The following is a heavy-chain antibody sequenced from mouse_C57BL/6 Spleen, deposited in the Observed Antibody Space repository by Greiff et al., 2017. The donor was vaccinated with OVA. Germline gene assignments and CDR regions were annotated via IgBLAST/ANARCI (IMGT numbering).Heavy chain of an antibody. J-gene: IGHJ4*01. CDR2: ISDGGSYT. Sequence: EVHLVESGGGLVKPGGSLTLSCAASGFTFSSYAMSWVRQTPEKRLEWVATISDGGSYTYSPANVKGRVTISRDNAKNNRYLQMSHLKSEDTAMYYCARDCGSSWGNAMDDWGQGTSVTGSS. CDR1: GFTFSSYA. D-gene: IGHD1-1*01. V-gene: IGHV5-4*01. CDR3: ARDCGSSWGNAMDD.